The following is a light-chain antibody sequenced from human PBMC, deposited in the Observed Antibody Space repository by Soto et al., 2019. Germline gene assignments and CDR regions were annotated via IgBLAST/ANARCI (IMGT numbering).Light chain of an antibody. CDR3: QQYNNYWP. CDR2: DAS. J-gene: IGKJ1*01. CDR1: QSISSW. Sequence: DIQMTQFPSTLSASVGDRVTITCRASQSISSWLAWYQQKPGRAPKLLIYDASSLESGVPSRFSGSGSATEFTLTISSLQPDDFATYYCQQYNNYWPFGQGTKVDIK. V-gene: IGKV1-5*01.